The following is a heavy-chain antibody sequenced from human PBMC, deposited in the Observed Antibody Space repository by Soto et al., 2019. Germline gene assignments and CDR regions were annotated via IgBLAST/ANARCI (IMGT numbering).Heavy chain of an antibody. CDR3: ARGSSRWDY. CDR1: GGPISSFY. J-gene: IGHJ4*02. CDR2: IYSGGRN. V-gene: IGHV4-4*07. D-gene: IGHD6-13*01. Sequence: PPETLSLTCTGSGGPISSFYCSWIRQPAGKGLEWIGRIYSGGRNNYNPSLKSRVTMSVDTSKNQFSLRLSSVTAADTAMYYCARGSSRWDYWGQGTLVTVSS.